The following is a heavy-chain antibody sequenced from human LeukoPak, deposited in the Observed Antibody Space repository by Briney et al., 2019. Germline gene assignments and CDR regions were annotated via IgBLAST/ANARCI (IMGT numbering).Heavy chain of an antibody. CDR2: INPNSGGT. CDR3: ARGLFRSHVVEVGY. CDR1: GYTFTGYY. D-gene: IGHD2-21*01. V-gene: IGHV1-2*04. Sequence: GASVKVSCKASGYTFTGYYMHWVRQAPGQGLEWMGWINPNSGGTNYAQKFQGWVTMTRDTSISTAYMELSRLRSDDTAVYYCARGLFRSHVVEVGYWGQGTLVTVSS. J-gene: IGHJ4*02.